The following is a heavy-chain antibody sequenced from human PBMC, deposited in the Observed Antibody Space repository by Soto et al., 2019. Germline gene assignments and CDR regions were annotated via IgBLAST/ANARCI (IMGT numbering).Heavy chain of an antibody. J-gene: IGHJ6*02. CDR2: LSGSGGDT. D-gene: IGHD7-27*01. V-gene: IGHV3-23*01. CDR1: GFIFTDYA. CDR3: AKDLGQDWGQDYYYGMDV. Sequence: GGSLRLSCAASGFIFTDYAMTWVRQAPGKGLEWVSGLSGSGGDTYYADSVKGRFTVSRDNSRNTLYLQMNSLRAEDTAVYYCAKDLGQDWGQDYYYGMDVWGQGTTVTVS.